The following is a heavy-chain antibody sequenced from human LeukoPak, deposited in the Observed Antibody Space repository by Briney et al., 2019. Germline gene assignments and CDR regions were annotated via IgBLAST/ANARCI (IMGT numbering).Heavy chain of an antibody. CDR2: INQAGSVK. V-gene: IGHV3-7*01. CDR1: GFTFSSYW. D-gene: IGHD6-19*01. J-gene: IGHJ6*02. CDR3: ARDIAVTGTGYYYGMDV. Sequence: GGSLRLSCAASGFTFSSYWMSCVRQAPGKGLEWVANINQAGSVKYYVDSVKGRFTISRDNAKNSLYLQMDSLRAEDTAVYYCARDIAVTGTGYYYGMDVWGQGTTVTVSS.